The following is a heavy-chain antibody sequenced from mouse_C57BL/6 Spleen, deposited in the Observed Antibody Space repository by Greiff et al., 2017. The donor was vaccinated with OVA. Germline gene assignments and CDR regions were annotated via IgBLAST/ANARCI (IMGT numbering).Heavy chain of an antibody. CDR3: ARGDYYGSSDGFAY. V-gene: IGHV1-9*01. CDR2: ILPGSGST. CDR1: GYTFTGYW. D-gene: IGHD1-1*01. Sequence: VQLQQSGAELMKPGASVKLSCKATGYTFTGYWIEWVKQRPGHGLEWIGEILPGSGSTNYNEKFKGKATFTADTTSNKAYMQRSSLTTEDTAIDYCARGDYYGSSDGFAYWGQGTLVTVSA. J-gene: IGHJ3*01.